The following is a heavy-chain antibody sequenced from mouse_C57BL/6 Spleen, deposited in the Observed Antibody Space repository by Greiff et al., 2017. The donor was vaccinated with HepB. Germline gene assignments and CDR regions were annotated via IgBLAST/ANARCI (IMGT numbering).Heavy chain of an antibody. Sequence: QVQLQQPGAELVRPGSSVKLSCKASGYTFTSYWMHWVKQRPIQGLEWIGNIDPSDSETHYNQKFKDKATLTVDKSSSTAYMQLSSLTSEDSAVYYCARFGASRHFDYWGQGTTLTVSS. CDR3: ARFGASRHFDY. V-gene: IGHV1-52*01. CDR1: GYTFTSYW. CDR2: IDPSDSET. J-gene: IGHJ2*01.